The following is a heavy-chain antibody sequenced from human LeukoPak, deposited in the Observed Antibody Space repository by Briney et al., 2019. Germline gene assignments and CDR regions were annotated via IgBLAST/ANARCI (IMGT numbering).Heavy chain of an antibody. D-gene: IGHD3-9*01. V-gene: IGHV1-2*02. J-gene: IGHJ4*02. CDR3: ARVGYDILTGYQHAHDY. CDR2: INPNSGGT. CDR1: GYTFTGYY. Sequence: ASVKVSCEASGYTFTGYYMHWVRQAPGQGLEWMGWINPNSGGTNYAQKFQGRVTMTRDTSISTAYMELSRLRSDDTAVYYCARVGYDILTGYQHAHDYWGQGTLVTVSS.